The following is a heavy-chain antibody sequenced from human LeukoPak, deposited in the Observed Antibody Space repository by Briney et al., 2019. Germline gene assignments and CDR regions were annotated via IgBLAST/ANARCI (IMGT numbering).Heavy chain of an antibody. J-gene: IGHJ3*02. V-gene: IGHV4-39*01. CDR1: GGSISTSSYY. CDR3: ARGPRLANAFDI. D-gene: IGHD3-3*02. Sequence: SETLSLTCTVSGGSISTSSYYWGWIRQPPGRVLEWIGSIYYSGSNYYKSSLKSRVTIYVDTSKNQFSLKLSSVTAADTAIYYCARGPRLANAFDIWGQGTMVTFSS. CDR2: IYYSGSN.